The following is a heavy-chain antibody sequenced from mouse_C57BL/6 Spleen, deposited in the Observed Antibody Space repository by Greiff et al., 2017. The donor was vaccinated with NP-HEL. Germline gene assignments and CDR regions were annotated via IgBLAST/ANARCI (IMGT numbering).Heavy chain of an antibody. CDR3: ARPGGYNWEGFAY. D-gene: IGHD4-1*01. CDR1: GYTFTSYW. V-gene: IGHV1-53*01. Sequence: VKLQQPGTELVKPGASVKLSCKASGYTFTSYWMHWVKQRPGQGLEWIGNINPSNGGTNYNEKFKSKATLTVDKSSSTAYMQLSSLTSEDSAVYYCARPGGYNWEGFAYWGQGTLVTVSA. J-gene: IGHJ3*01. CDR2: INPSNGGT.